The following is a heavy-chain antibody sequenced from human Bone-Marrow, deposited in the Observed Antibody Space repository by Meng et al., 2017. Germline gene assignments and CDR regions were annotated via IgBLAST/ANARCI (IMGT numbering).Heavy chain of an antibody. CDR2: IYYSGTT. CDR3: ARDIRQGGNIWFDP. V-gene: IGHV4-31*01. D-gene: IGHD3-16*01. Sequence: VQAHESGPGLVKPSQTLSLTCTVSGGSISSGGYYWSWIRQHPGKGLEWIGYIYYSGTTYYNPSLSSLVIISVDTSKNQFSLNLSSVTAADTAVYYCARDIRQGGNIWFDPWGQGTLVTVSS. CDR1: GGSISSGGYY. J-gene: IGHJ5*02.